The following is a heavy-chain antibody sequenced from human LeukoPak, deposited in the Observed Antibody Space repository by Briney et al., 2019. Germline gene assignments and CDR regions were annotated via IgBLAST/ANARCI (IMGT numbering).Heavy chain of an antibody. CDR3: AKDGERDYYGSGSYYADY. Sequence: GGSLRLSCAASGFTFSSYAMSWVRQVPGKGLEWVSAISGGGGSTNYADSVKGHFTISRDNSRNTMYLQMNSLRAEDTAVYYCAKDGERDYYGSGSYYADYWGQGTLVTVSS. CDR2: ISGGGGST. V-gene: IGHV3-23*01. CDR1: GFTFSSYA. D-gene: IGHD3-10*01. J-gene: IGHJ4*02.